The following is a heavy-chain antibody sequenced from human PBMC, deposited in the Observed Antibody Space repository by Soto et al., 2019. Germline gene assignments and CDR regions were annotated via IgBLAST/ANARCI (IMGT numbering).Heavy chain of an antibody. CDR1: GFTFSSYA. D-gene: IGHD4-17*01. J-gene: IGHJ6*02. CDR3: ARATVTTDYYYYSGMDV. CDR2: ISGSGGST. V-gene: IGHV3-23*01. Sequence: EVQLLESGGGLVQPGGSLRLSCAASGFTFSSYAMSWVRQAPGKGLEWVSAISGSGGSTYYADSVKGRFTISRDNSKNTLYLQMNSVRAEGTAVCYCARATVTTDYYYYSGMDVWGQGTTVTVSS.